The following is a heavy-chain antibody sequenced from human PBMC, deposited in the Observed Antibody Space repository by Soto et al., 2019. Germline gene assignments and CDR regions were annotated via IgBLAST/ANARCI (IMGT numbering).Heavy chain of an antibody. J-gene: IGHJ5*02. CDR2: VYYSGTT. V-gene: IGHV4-39*01. Sequence: PSETLSRTCTVSGGSMYCGTSYWVWIRQPPGKGLEWIGVVYYSGTTYYNTSLESRVTISIDMSKDQFSLTLSSVTAADTAVYYCAKCADNWFDPWGPGTLVTVSS. CDR1: GGSMYCGTSY. CDR3: AKCADNWFDP.